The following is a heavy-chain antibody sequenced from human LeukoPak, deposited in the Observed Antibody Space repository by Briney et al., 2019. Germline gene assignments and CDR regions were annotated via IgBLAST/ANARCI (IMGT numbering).Heavy chain of an antibody. CDR2: ISGSGGST. CDR3: AKDRVIVAYRGFDP. CDR1: GFTFSSYG. Sequence: GGSLRLSCAASGFTFSSYGMSWIRQAPGKGLEWVSAISGSGGSTYYADSVKGRFTISRDNSKNTLYLQMNSLRAEDTAVYYCAKDRVIVAYRGFDPWGQGTLVTVSS. J-gene: IGHJ5*02. V-gene: IGHV3-23*01. D-gene: IGHD3-22*01.